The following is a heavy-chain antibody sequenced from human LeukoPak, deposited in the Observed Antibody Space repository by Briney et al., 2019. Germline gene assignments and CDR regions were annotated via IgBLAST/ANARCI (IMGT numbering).Heavy chain of an antibody. V-gene: IGHV4-39*07. CDR1: GGSISSSSYY. CDR3: ARDSSSWYMDY. D-gene: IGHD6-13*01. CDR2: IYYSGST. Sequence: PSETLSPTCTVSGGSISSSSYYWGWIRQPPGKGLEWIGSIYYSGSTYYNPSLKSRVTISVDTSKNQFSLKLSSVTAADTAVYYCARDSSSWYMDYWGQGTLVTVSS. J-gene: IGHJ4*02.